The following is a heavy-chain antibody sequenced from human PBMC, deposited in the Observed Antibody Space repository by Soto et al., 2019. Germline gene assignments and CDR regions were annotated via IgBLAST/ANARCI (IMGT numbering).Heavy chain of an antibody. Sequence: EVQLLESGGGLVQPGGSLRLSCAASGFTFSSYAMSWVRQAPGKGLEWVSAISGSGGSTYYADSVKGRFTISRDNSTNTLYLQMNSLRAEDTAVYYCAKDWEVDPLYGMDVWGQGTTVTVSS. CDR3: AKDWEVDPLYGMDV. CDR2: ISGSGGST. J-gene: IGHJ6*02. D-gene: IGHD1-26*01. CDR1: GFTFSSYA. V-gene: IGHV3-23*01.